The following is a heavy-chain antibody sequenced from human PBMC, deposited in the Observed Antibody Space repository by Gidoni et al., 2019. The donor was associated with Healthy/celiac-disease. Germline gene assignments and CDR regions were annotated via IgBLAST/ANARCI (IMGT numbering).Heavy chain of an antibody. CDR2: ISYDGSNK. D-gene: IGHD4-17*01. Sequence: ESGGGVVQPGRSLRLSCAASGFTFSSYGMHWVRQAPGKGLEWVAVISYDGSNKYYADSVKGRFTISRDNSKNTLYLQMNSLRAEDTAVYYCAKALGDYGGYWGQGTLVTVSS. V-gene: IGHV3-30*18. J-gene: IGHJ4*02. CDR3: AKALGDYGGY. CDR1: GFTFSSYG.